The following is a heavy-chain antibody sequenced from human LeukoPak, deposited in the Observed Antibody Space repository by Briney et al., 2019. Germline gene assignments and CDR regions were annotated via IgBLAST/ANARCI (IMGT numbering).Heavy chain of an antibody. CDR1: GFTFSSYW. D-gene: IGHD3-16*01. Sequence: GGSLRLSCAASGFTFSSYWMHWVRQAPGKGLVWVSRINSDGSSTSYADSVKGRFTISRDNAKNTLYLQMNSLRAEDTAVYYCARDRGSYHPTNWFDPWGQGTLVTVSS. CDR2: INSDGSST. CDR3: ARDRGSYHPTNWFDP. V-gene: IGHV3-74*01. J-gene: IGHJ5*02.